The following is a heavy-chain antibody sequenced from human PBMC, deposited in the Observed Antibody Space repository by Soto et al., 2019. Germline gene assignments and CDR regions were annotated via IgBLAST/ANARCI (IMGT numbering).Heavy chain of an antibody. CDR1: GFTFDDYA. V-gene: IGHV3-9*01. D-gene: IGHD3-3*01. CDR2: ISWNSGSI. Sequence: EVQLVESGGGLVQPGRSLRLSCAASGFTFDDYAMHWVRQVPGKGLEWVSGISWNSGSIGYADSVKGRFTISRDNAKNSLYLQMNSLRAEDTALYYCAKARRVTIFGVVTTGGMDVWGQGTTVTVSS. J-gene: IGHJ6*02. CDR3: AKARRVTIFGVVTTGGMDV.